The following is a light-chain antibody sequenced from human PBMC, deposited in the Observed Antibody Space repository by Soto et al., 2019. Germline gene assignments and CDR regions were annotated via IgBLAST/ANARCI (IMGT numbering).Light chain of an antibody. J-gene: IGLJ1*01. V-gene: IGLV2-14*01. CDR2: EVN. Sequence: QSVLAQPASVSGSPGQSITISCTGTSSDVGGYNYVSWYQRHPGKVPKLMIYEVNNRPSGVSNRFSGSKSGNTASLTISGLQAEDEADYYCSSYTSSSTPYVFGTGTKVTVL. CDR3: SSYTSSSTPYV. CDR1: SSDVGGYNY.